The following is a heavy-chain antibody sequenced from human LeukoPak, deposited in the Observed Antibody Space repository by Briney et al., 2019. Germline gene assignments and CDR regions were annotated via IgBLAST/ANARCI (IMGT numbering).Heavy chain of an antibody. CDR1: GFIFSNYG. CDR3: ARKSASGNYPLDY. V-gene: IGHV3-23*01. CDR2: ISGSGGST. Sequence: GGSLRLSCAASGFIFSNYGMTWVRQAPGKGLEWVSAISGSGGSTYYADSVKGRFTISRDNAKNTVFLQMSSLRAEDTALYYCARKSASGNYPLDYWGQGTLVTVSS. J-gene: IGHJ4*02. D-gene: IGHD3-10*01.